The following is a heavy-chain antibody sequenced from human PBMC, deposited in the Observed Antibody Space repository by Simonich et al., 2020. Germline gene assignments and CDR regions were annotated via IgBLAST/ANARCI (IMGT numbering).Heavy chain of an antibody. D-gene: IGHD2-15*01. CDR1: GYTFTSYG. Sequence: QVQLVQSGAEVKKPGASVKVSCKASGYTFTSYGFRWVRQAPGQGLEWMGCISAYNGKTTYAQKLQGRVTMTTDTSTSTAYMELRSLRSDDTAVYYCARASRGTWWYYYFDYWGQGTLVTVSS. CDR2: ISAYNGKT. V-gene: IGHV1-18*01. J-gene: IGHJ4*02. CDR3: ARASRGTWWYYYFDY.